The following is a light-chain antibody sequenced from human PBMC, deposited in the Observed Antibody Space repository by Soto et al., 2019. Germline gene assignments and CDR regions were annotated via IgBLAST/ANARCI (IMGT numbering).Light chain of an antibody. Sequence: EIVLTQSPGTLSLSPGERATLSCRASQSVSNYLAWYQRKPGQAPRLLIYGASSRATGIPDRFSGSGSGTDFTLTISRLEPEYFAVYYCHQYSGSPQTFGQGTKVEIK. V-gene: IGKV3-20*01. J-gene: IGKJ1*01. CDR3: HQYSGSPQT. CDR1: QSVSNY. CDR2: GAS.